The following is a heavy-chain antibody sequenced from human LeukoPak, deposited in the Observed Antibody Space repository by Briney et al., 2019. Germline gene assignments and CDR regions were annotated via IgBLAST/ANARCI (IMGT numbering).Heavy chain of an antibody. D-gene: IGHD6-13*01. V-gene: IGHV4-59*08. CDR3: ASVPPVGIAAAGTRDY. CDR2: IYYSGST. Sequence: SETLSLTCTVSYDSISNYYWSWIRQPPGQGLEWIGYIYYSGSTNYNPSLKSRVTISIDTSKNQFSLKLSSVTAADTAVYYCASVPPVGIAAAGTRDYWGQGTLVTVSS. J-gene: IGHJ4*02. CDR1: YDSISNYY.